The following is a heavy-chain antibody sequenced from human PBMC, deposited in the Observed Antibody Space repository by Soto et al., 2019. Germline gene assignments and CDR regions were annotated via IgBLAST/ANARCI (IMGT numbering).Heavy chain of an antibody. V-gene: IGHV3-53*01. CDR3: ARVHGDYGCGAFCRFDP. J-gene: IGHJ5*02. CDR2: IYSGGNT. Sequence: PGGSLRLSCAASGFTVSSNYMSWVRQAPGKGLEWVSVIYSGGNTYYADSVKGRFTISRDNSKNTLYLQMNSLRAEDTAVYYCARVHGDYGCGAFCRFDPWGQGTLVTVSS. CDR1: GFTVSSNY. D-gene: IGHD4-17*01.